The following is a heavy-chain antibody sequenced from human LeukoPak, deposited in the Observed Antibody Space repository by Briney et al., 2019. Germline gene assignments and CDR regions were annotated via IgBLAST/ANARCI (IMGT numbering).Heavy chain of an antibody. J-gene: IGHJ4*02. CDR2: IYPGDSDT. D-gene: IGHD5-12*01. Sequence: GESLKISCQASGYTFTTYWIAWVRQMPGKGLEWMGTIYPGDSDTRYSPSFQGQVTISADKSISTAYLQWNSLKASDTAMYHCARLSTCEWQRFDYWGRGTLVTVSS. V-gene: IGHV5-51*01. CDR1: GYTFTTYW. CDR3: ARLSTCEWQRFDY.